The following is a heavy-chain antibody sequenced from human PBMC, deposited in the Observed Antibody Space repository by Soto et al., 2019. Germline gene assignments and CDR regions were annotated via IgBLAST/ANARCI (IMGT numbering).Heavy chain of an antibody. V-gene: IGHV3-11*01. Sequence: QVQLVESGGGLVKPGGSLRLSCAASGFTFSDYYMSWIRQAPGKGLEWVSYISGSGSTIYYADSVKGRFTISRDNAKNSLHLQMNSLRAEDTAVYYCASWVAASHFYYYSMDVWGKGTTVTVSS. D-gene: IGHD2-15*01. CDR1: GFTFSDYY. J-gene: IGHJ6*03. CDR3: ASWVAASHFYYYSMDV. CDR2: ISGSGSTI.